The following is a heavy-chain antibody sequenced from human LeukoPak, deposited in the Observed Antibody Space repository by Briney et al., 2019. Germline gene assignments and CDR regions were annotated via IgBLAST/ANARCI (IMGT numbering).Heavy chain of an antibody. Sequence: GASVKVSCKASGGTFSSYAISWVRQAPGQGLEWMGGIIPIFGTANYAQKFQGRVTITTDESTSTAYMELSSLRSEDTAVYYCARSIAVPQVKRPGYYYMDVWGKGTTVTVSS. CDR1: GGTFSSYA. CDR3: ARSIAVPQVKRPGYYYMDV. J-gene: IGHJ6*03. V-gene: IGHV1-69*05. CDR2: IIPIFGTA. D-gene: IGHD6-6*01.